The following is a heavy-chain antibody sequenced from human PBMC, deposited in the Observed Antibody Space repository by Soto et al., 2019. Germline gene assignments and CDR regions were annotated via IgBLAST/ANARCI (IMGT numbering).Heavy chain of an antibody. CDR3: ARVQPYDSSSYRPLDS. Sequence: SETLSLTCTVSGGSISSGGYYWSWIRQHPGKGLEWIGYIYYSGSTNYNPSLKSRITMSIDTSKNQFSLRLYSVTAADTAVYFCARVQPYDSSSYRPLDSWGQGTLVTVSS. CDR1: GGSISSGGYY. J-gene: IGHJ4*02. CDR2: IYYSGST. V-gene: IGHV4-61*08. D-gene: IGHD3-22*01.